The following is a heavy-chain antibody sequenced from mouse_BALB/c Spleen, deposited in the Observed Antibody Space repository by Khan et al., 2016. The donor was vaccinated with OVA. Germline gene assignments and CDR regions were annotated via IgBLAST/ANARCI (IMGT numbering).Heavy chain of an antibody. V-gene: IGHV1S137*01. CDR2: LSSYYGIP. D-gene: IGHD1-1*02. J-gene: IGHJ3*01. CDR1: GYTFTDYA. CDR3: ARGGKCAN. Sequence: QMQLEESGAELVRPGVSLKISCKGSGYTFTDYAMHWVNPSHEKSLEWIRGLSSYYGIPDYNKKFKGKATMTVDRSSSTAYQELARLTSEDYAISYCARGGKCANWGRETLVTVSA.